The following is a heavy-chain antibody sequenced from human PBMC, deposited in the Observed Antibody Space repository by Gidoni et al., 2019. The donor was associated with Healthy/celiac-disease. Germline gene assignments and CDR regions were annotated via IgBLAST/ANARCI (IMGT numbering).Heavy chain of an antibody. J-gene: IGHJ4*02. CDR2: ISSSSSYI. V-gene: IGHV3-21*01. D-gene: IGHD7-27*01. CDR1: GFTFSSYS. Sequence: EVQLVASGGGLVKPGGSLRLSCAASGFTFSSYSMNWVRQAPGKGLEWVSSISSSSSYIYYADSVKGRFTISRDNAKNSLYLQMNSLRAEDTAVYYCARDFPNWGGFDYWGQGTLVTVSS. CDR3: ARDFPNWGGFDY.